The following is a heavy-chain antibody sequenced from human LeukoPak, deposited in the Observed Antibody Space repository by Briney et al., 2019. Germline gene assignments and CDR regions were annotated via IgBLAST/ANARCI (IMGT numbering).Heavy chain of an antibody. CDR3: ASDGYDSSGYYDY. CDR1: GFTFNYYS. V-gene: IGHV3-21*01. Sequence: GGSLRLSCAASGFTFNYYSMNWDRQAPGKGLEWVSSISSSSSYIYYADSVKGRFTISRDNAKNSLYLQMNSLRAEDTAVYYCASDGYDSSGYYDYWGQGTLVTVSS. CDR2: ISSSSSYI. J-gene: IGHJ4*02. D-gene: IGHD3-22*01.